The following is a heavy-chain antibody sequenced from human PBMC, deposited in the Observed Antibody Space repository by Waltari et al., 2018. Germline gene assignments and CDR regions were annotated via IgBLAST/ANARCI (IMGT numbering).Heavy chain of an antibody. CDR2: IYSGVRT. CDR3: GNIGAFDI. D-gene: IGHD5-12*01. Sequence: EAQVAVSGAGLIQPGRSLRISCSASGLIVTNNYITWVGQAPGKGLEWVSLIYSGVRTYYADSVRGRFTISRDNVNNTVYLQMNRLRVEDTAVYYCGNIGAFDIWGQGTMVTVSS. V-gene: IGHV3-53*01. J-gene: IGHJ3*02. CDR1: GLIVTNNY.